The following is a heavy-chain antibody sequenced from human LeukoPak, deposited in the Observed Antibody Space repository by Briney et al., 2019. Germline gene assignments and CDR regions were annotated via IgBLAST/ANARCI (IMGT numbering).Heavy chain of an antibody. CDR1: GGTFSIYA. CDR3: ARGDGYRWRVFDY. D-gene: IGHD5-24*01. CDR2: IIPIFGTA. V-gene: IGHV1-69*01. Sequence: SVTVSFKASGGTFSIYAISWVRQAPGQGLEWMGGIIPIFGTANYAQKFQGRVTITADESTSTAYMELSSLRSEDTAVYYCARGDGYRWRVFDYWGQGTLVTVSS. J-gene: IGHJ4*02.